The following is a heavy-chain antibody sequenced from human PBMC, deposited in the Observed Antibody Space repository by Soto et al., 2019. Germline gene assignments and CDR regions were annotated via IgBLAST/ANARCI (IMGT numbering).Heavy chain of an antibody. D-gene: IGHD2-2*01. CDR1: GYSFTKYW. CDR3: ARRVVVVVYSYSYYYMDV. V-gene: IGHV5-51*01. CDR2: IYPGDSDT. Sequence: GASLKISCKGSGYSFTKYWIGWVRQMPGKGLEWMGIIYPGDSDTRYSPSFQGQVTISADKSISTAYLQWSSLKASDTAMYYCARRVVVVVYSYSYYYMDVWGKGTTVTVSS. J-gene: IGHJ6*03.